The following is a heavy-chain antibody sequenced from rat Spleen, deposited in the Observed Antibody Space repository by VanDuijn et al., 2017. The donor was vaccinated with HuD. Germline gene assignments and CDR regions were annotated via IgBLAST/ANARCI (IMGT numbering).Heavy chain of an antibody. CDR1: GFTFSHYG. D-gene: IGHD5-1*01. CDR3: ARHPQLGAFWYFDF. CDR2: ISSGGGNT. Sequence: EVQLVESGGGLVQPGRSMKLSCAASGFTFSHYGMTWVRQAPTKGLEWVASISSGGGNTYYRDSVRGRFTISRDNAKSTLYLQMDSLKSEDTATYYCARHPQLGAFWYFDFWGPGTMVTVSS. V-gene: IGHV5-25*01. J-gene: IGHJ1*01.